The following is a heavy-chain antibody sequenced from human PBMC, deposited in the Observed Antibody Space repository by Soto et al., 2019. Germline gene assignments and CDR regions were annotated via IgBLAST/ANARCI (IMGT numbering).Heavy chain of an antibody. CDR1: GFTFDDYA. CDR3: ASFPTIVRSSTSRYTGCLYYYYGMDV. D-gene: IGHD2-2*02. J-gene: IGHJ6*02. V-gene: IGHV3-9*01. Sequence: PGGSLRLSCAASGFTFDDYAMHWVRQAPGKGLEWVSGISWNSGSIGYADSVKGRFTISRDNAKNSLYLQMNSLRAEDTALYYCASFPTIVRSSTSRYTGCLYYYYGMDVWGQGTTVTVSS. CDR2: ISWNSGSI.